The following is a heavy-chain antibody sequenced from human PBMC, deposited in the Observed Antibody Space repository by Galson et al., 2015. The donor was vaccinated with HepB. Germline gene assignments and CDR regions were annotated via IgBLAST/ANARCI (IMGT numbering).Heavy chain of an antibody. Sequence: LRLSCAASGFTFSSYGMHWVRQAPGKGLEWVAVIWYDGSNKYYADSVKGRFTISRDNSKNTLYLQMNSLRAEDTAVYYCARDQGATGGDAFDIWGQGTMVTVSS. CDR2: IWYDGSNK. D-gene: IGHD1-26*01. CDR1: GFTFSSYG. J-gene: IGHJ3*02. V-gene: IGHV3-33*01. CDR3: ARDQGATGGDAFDI.